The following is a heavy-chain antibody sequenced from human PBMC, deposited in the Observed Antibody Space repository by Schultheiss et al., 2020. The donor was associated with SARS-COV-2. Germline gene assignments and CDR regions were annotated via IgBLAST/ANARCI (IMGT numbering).Heavy chain of an antibody. J-gene: IGHJ4*02. D-gene: IGHD4-23*01. CDR2: IYTSGST. V-gene: IGHV4-59*10. CDR3: ARGLGYGGNGGPDY. CDR1: GGSFSGYY. Sequence: SETLSLTCAVYGGSFSGYYWSWIRQPPGKGLEWIGRIYTSGSTNYNPSLKSRVTMSVDTSKNQFSLKLSSVTAADTAVYYCARGLGYGGNGGPDYWGQGTLVTVSS.